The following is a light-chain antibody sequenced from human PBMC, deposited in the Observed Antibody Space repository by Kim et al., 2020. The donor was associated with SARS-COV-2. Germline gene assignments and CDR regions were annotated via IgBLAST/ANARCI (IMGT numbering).Light chain of an antibody. V-gene: IGLV1-44*01. Sequence: ELTQPPSASGTPGQRVTISCSGSSSNIGSNTVNWYQQLPGTAPKLLIYSNNQRPSGVPDRFSGSKSGTSASLAISGPQSEDEADYYCAAWDDSLNGPVFGGGTQLTVL. CDR2: SNN. CDR1: SSNIGSNT. CDR3: AAWDDSLNGPV. J-gene: IGLJ2*01.